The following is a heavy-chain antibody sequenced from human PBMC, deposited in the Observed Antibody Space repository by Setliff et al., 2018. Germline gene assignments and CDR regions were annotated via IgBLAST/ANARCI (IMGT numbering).Heavy chain of an antibody. CDR2: ISSSSSYI. CDR3: ASRRNWGRSWYYYYGMDV. Sequence: GSLRLSCAASGFTFSSYSMNWVRQAPGKGLEWISSISSSSSYIYYADSVKGRFTISRDNAKNSLYLQMNSLRAEDTAVYYCASRRNWGRSWYYYYGMDVWGQGTTVTVS. CDR1: GFTFSSYS. J-gene: IGHJ6*02. V-gene: IGHV3-21*01. D-gene: IGHD7-27*01.